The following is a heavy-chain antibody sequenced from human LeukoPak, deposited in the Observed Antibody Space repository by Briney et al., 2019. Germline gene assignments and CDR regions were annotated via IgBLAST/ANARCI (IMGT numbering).Heavy chain of an antibody. J-gene: IGHJ4*02. CDR2: INHSGST. D-gene: IGHD1-26*01. Sequence: PETLSLTCAVYGGSFSGYYWSWIRQPPGKGLEWIGEINHSGSTNYNPSLKSRVTISVDTSKNQFSLKLSSVTAADTAVYYCATDVYSGSYYWGQGTLVTVSS. V-gene: IGHV4-34*01. CDR1: GGSFSGYY. CDR3: ATDVYSGSYY.